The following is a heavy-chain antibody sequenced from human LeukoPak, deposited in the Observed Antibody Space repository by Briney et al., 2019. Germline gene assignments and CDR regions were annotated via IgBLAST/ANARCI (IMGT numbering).Heavy chain of an antibody. J-gene: IGHJ4*02. Sequence: GGSLXLSCAASGFTFSSYGMHWVRQAPGKGLEWVAVISYDGSNKYYADSVKGRFTISRDNSKNTLYLQMNSLRAEDTAVYYCAKIEQQLAYLGYWGQGTLVTVSS. D-gene: IGHD6-13*01. CDR1: GFTFSSYG. V-gene: IGHV3-30*18. CDR3: AKIEQQLAYLGY. CDR2: ISYDGSNK.